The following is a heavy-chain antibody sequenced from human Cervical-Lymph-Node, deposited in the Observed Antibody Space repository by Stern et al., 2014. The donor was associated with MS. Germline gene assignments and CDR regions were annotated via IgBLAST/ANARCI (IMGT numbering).Heavy chain of an antibody. CDR1: GFTFSSYG. J-gene: IGHJ4*02. D-gene: IGHD4-17*01. CDR3: ATMPYGDVDY. CDR2: IWYDGSNK. V-gene: IGHV3-33*01. Sequence: VHLVESGGGVVQPGRSLRLSCAASGFTFSSYGMHWVRQAPGKGLEWVAVIWYDGSNKYYADSVKGRFTISRDNSKNTLYLQMNSLRAEDTAVYYCATMPYGDVDYWGQGTLVTVSS.